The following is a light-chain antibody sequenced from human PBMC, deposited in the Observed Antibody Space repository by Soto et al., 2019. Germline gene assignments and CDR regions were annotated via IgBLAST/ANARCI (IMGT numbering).Light chain of an antibody. CDR3: QQYHIYPGT. J-gene: IGKJ1*01. CDR2: KAS. CDR1: QSISSW. Sequence: DIQMTQSPSTLSSSLGDRVTITCGASQSISSWLAWYQQKPGKAPKLLIYKASSLESGVPSRFSGSGSGTEFTLTINSLQPDDFATYYCQQYHIYPGTFGQGPKVDIK. V-gene: IGKV1-5*03.